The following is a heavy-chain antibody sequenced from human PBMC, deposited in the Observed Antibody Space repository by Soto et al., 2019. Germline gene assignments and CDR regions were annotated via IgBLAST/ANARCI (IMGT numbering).Heavy chain of an antibody. Sequence: GGSLRLSCAASGFTFSSYAMHWVRQAPGKGLEWVAVISYDGSNKYYADSVKGRFTISRDNSKNTLYLQMNSLRAEDTAVYYCARDSIYYGSGSYYDYWGQGTLVTVSS. CDR2: ISYDGSNK. CDR3: ARDSIYYGSGSYYDY. D-gene: IGHD3-10*01. CDR1: GFTFSSYA. V-gene: IGHV3-30-3*01. J-gene: IGHJ4*02.